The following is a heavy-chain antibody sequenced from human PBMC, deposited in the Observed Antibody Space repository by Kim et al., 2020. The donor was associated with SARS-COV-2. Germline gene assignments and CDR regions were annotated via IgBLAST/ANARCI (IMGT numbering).Heavy chain of an antibody. D-gene: IGHD6-25*01. Sequence: NPSHQSRVTISVDTSKNQFSLKLSSVTAADTAVYYCARGGGYNPSGYFDLWGRGTLVTVSS. V-gene: IGHV4-59*09. J-gene: IGHJ2*01. CDR3: ARGGGYNPSGYFDL.